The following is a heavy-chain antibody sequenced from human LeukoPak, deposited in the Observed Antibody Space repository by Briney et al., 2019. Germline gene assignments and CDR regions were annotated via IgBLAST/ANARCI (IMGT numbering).Heavy chain of an antibody. Sequence: SETLSLTCTVSGYSISSGYYWGWIRQPPGEGLEWIGSIYHSGSTYYNPSLKSRVTISVDTSKNQFSLKLSSVTAADTAVYYCARPLYYYDSSGRNDAFDIWGQGTMVTVSS. J-gene: IGHJ3*02. V-gene: IGHV4-38-2*02. D-gene: IGHD3-22*01. CDR1: GYSISSGYY. CDR3: ARPLYYYDSSGRNDAFDI. CDR2: IYHSGST.